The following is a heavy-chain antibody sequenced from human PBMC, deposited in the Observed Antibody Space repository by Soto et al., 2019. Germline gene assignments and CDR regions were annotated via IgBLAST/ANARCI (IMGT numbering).Heavy chain of an antibody. Sequence: QEQLVQSGAEVKKPGSSVKVSCKASGGLSSSYAISWVRQAPGQGLEWMGGIIPVFSTAYYAQKFQGRVTITADESTNTAYMELSSLRSEDTAMYYCARGGSGYVWFNEFWGQGSLVTVSS. V-gene: IGHV1-69*01. CDR3: ARGGSGYVWFNEF. CDR1: GGLSSSYA. D-gene: IGHD3-22*01. J-gene: IGHJ4*02. CDR2: IIPVFSTA.